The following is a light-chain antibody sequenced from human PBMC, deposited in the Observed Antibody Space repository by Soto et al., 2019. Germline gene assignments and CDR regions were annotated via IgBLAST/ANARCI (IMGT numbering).Light chain of an antibody. Sequence: EVVLTHSPATLSLSPWEIATLSCRASQSVGSYLAWYQQTPGQAPRLLIYDASKRATGIPARFSGSGSGTEFTLTISSLRPGEFAVYYCQQCCSSPITFGQGTRLE. CDR1: QSVGSY. V-gene: IGKV3-11*01. CDR2: DAS. J-gene: IGKJ5*01. CDR3: QQCCSSPIT.